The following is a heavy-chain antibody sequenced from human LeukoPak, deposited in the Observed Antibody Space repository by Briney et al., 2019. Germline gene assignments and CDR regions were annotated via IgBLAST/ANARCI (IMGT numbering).Heavy chain of an antibody. CDR2: INHSGST. V-gene: IGHV4-34*01. CDR1: GGSFSGYY. J-gene: IGHJ5*02. D-gene: IGHD3-10*01. CDR3: ARYVLLWFGESPWGFDP. Sequence: SETLSLTCAVYGGSFSGYYWSWIRQPPGKGLEWIGEINHSGSTNYNPSLKSRVTISVDTSKNQFSLKLSSVTAADTAVYYCARYVLLWFGESPWGFDPWGQGTLVTVSS.